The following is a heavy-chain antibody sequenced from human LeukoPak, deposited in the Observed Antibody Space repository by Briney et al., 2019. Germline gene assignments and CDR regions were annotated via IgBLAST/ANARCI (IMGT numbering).Heavy chain of an antibody. J-gene: IGHJ3*02. CDR1: GGSISSGSYY. Sequence: PSETLSLTCTVSGGSISSGSYYWSWIRQPAGKGLEWIGRIYTSGSTNYNPSLESRVTISVDTSKNQFSLKLSSVIAADTAVYYCARATPFWSGYYTAFDIWGQGTMVTVSS. V-gene: IGHV4-61*02. CDR2: IYTSGST. CDR3: ARATPFWSGYYTAFDI. D-gene: IGHD3-3*01.